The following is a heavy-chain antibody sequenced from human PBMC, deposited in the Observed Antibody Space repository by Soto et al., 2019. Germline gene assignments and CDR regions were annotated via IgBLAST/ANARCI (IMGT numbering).Heavy chain of an antibody. CDR3: ARASIVAATTGAFDI. CDR1: GYTFTGYY. V-gene: IGHV1-2*04. CDR2: INPNSGVT. Sequence: QVQLVQSGAEVKKPGASVKVSCKASGYTFTGYYMHWVRQAPGQGLEWMGWINPNSGVTTYAETFRDWVTMTRDRSISTAYMDLSRLRSDDTAVYYCARASIVAATTGAFDIWGQGTMVTVSS. J-gene: IGHJ3*02. D-gene: IGHD1-26*01.